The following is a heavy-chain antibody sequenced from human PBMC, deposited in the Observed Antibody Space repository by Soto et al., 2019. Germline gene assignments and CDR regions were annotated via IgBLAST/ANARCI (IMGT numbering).Heavy chain of an antibody. V-gene: IGHV2-5*02. Sequence: SGPTLVEPTQTLTLTCTFSGFSLSTSGVGVFRQPPGRALEWLALIYWDEDKRYSPSLKSRLTITKDTSKNQLALTMTNMDPVDTATYYCAHRGRAVYAFDVWGLGTMVTVSS. CDR2: IYWDEDK. D-gene: IGHD3-10*01. CDR1: GFSLSTSGVG. J-gene: IGHJ3*01. CDR3: AHRGRAVYAFDV.